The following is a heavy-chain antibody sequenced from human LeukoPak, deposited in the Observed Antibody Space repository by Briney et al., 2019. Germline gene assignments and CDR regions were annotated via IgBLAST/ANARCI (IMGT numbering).Heavy chain of an antibody. J-gene: IGHJ6*03. D-gene: IGHD3-3*01. CDR2: IIPIFGTA. Sequence: VASVKVSCKASGGTFSSYAISWVRPAPGQGLEWMGGIIPIFGTANYAQKFQGRVTITTDESTSTAYMELSSLRSEDTAVYYCAANSYYDFPTAYYYYYMDVWGKGTTVTVSS. CDR3: AANSYYDFPTAYYYYYMDV. CDR1: GGTFSSYA. V-gene: IGHV1-69*05.